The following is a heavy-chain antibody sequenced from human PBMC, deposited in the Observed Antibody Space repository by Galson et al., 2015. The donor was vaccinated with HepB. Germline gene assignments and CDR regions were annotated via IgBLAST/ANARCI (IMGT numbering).Heavy chain of an antibody. D-gene: IGHD3-22*01. V-gene: IGHV3-30*04. CDR1: GFTFSSYA. Sequence: SLRLSCAASGFTFSSYAMHWVRQAPGKGLEWVAVISYDGSNKYYADSVKGRFTISRDNSKNTLYLQMNSLRAEDTAVYYCARDWAITMTGGAFDIRGQGTMVTVSS. CDR3: ARDWAITMTGGAFDI. CDR2: ISYDGSNK. J-gene: IGHJ3*02.